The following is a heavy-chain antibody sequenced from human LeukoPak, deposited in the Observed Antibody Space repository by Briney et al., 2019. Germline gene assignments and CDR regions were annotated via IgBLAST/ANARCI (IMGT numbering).Heavy chain of an antibody. V-gene: IGHV1-18*01. D-gene: IGHD3-10*01. CDR2: ISAYNGNT. CDR3: ARDLTILWFGELDY. J-gene: IGHJ4*02. Sequence: ASVKVSRKASGYTFTSYGISWVRQAPGQGLEWMGWISAYNGNTNYAQKLQGRVTMTTDTSTSTAYMELRSLRSDDTAVYYCARDLTILWFGELDYWGQGTLVTVSS. CDR1: GYTFTSYG.